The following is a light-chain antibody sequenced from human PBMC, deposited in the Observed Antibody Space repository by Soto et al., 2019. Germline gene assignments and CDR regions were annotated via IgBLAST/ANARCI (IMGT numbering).Light chain of an antibody. V-gene: IGKV1-5*01. J-gene: IGKJ1*01. CDR3: QQYNSYQWT. Sequence: DIQMTQSPSTLSASVGDIVTITCRASQSISSWLAWYQQKPGKAPKLLIYDASSLESGVPSRFSGSGSGTEFTLTISSLQPDEFATYYCQQYNSYQWTFGQGSKVEIX. CDR1: QSISSW. CDR2: DAS.